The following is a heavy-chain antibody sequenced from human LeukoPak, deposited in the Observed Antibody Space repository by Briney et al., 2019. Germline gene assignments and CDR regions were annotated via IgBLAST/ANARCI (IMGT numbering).Heavy chain of an antibody. CDR1: GFTFSSYA. D-gene: IGHD3-10*01. V-gene: IGHV3-23*01. CDR3: AKYVFSYGSGSYLAH. Sequence: GGSLRLSCAASGFTFSSYAMSWVRQAPGKGLECISGFSGSGGSTYYADSVKGRFTISRDNSKNTLYLQINSLGAEDTAVYYCAKYVFSYGSGSYLAHWGQGTQVTVSS. J-gene: IGHJ4*02. CDR2: FSGSGGST.